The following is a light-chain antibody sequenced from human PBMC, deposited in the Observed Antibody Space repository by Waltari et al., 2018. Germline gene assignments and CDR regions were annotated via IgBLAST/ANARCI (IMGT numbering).Light chain of an antibody. CDR2: GAS. CDR1: QSIYDN. CDR3: QQYNRWPPVT. Sequence: EVVMTQSPATLSVSPGERATLSCRASQSIYDNLAWYQQKPGQSPRLLIYGASTRATGIPSRFSGSGSGTDFTLTISSLQSEDSAVCFCQQYNRWPPVTFGGGTKVEIK. J-gene: IGKJ4*01. V-gene: IGKV3-15*01.